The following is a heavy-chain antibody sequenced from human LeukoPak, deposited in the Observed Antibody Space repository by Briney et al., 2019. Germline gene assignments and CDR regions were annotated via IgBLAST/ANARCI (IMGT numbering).Heavy chain of an antibody. V-gene: IGHV1-69*06. CDR3: ARALPHRRLMDTTMEQHWFDP. CDR1: GYTFTSYG. CDR2: IIPIFGTA. Sequence: SVKVSCKASGYTFTSYGISWVRQAPGQGLEWMGGIIPIFGTANYAQKFQGRVTITADKSTSTAYMELSSLRSEDTAMYYCARALPHRRLMDTTMEQHWFDPWGQGTLVTVSS. J-gene: IGHJ5*02. D-gene: IGHD5-18*01.